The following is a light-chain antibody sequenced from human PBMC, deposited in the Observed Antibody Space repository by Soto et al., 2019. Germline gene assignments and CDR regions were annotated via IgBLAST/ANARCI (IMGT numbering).Light chain of an antibody. Sequence: EIVMTQSPGTLSVSPGERATLSCRASQSLSSNYLAWYQQRPGQAPRLLIYGASTRATGIPARFSGSGSGTDFTLTTSSLEPEDFAVYYCQEHGSSPRTFGQGTKVEIK. CDR2: GAS. J-gene: IGKJ1*01. V-gene: IGKV3-20*01. CDR1: QSLSSNY. CDR3: QEHGSSPRT.